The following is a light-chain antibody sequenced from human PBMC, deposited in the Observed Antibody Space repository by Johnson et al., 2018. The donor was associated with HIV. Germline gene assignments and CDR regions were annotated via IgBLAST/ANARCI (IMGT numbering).Light chain of an antibody. CDR2: ENN. J-gene: IGLJ1*01. CDR3: GTWDNSLNPADV. CDR1: SSNIGNKY. Sequence: QSVLTQPSSVSAAPGQKVTISCSGSSSNIGNKYVSWYQQLPGTAPKLLIYENNKRPSGIPDRFSGSKSGTSATLGITGLQTGDEADYYCGTWDNSLNPADVFGTGTKVTVL. V-gene: IGLV1-51*02.